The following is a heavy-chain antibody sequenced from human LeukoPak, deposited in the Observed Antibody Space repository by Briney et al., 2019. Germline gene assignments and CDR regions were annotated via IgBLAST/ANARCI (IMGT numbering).Heavy chain of an antibody. D-gene: IGHD3-22*01. CDR2: IIPIFGTA. Sequence: GASVKVSCKASGGTFSIYAISWVRQAPGQGREWMGGIIPIFGTANYAQKFQGRVTITTDESTSTAYMELSSLRSEDTAVYYCAREGYYYDSSGHYFKHWGQGTLVTVSS. V-gene: IGHV1-69*05. CDR1: GGTFSIYA. J-gene: IGHJ1*01. CDR3: AREGYYYDSSGHYFKH.